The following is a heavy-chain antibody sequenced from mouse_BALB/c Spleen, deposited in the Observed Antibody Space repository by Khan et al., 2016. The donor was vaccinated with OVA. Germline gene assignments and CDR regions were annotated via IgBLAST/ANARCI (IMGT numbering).Heavy chain of an antibody. D-gene: IGHD2-14*01. CDR2: IWGGGGT. J-gene: IGHJ4*01. Sequence: QMQLEESGPGLVAPSQSLSITCPVSGFSLSRYNIHWVRQPPGKGLEWLGMIWGGGGTDYNSTLKSRLSISKDNSQSQAFLNMNSLQTDDSAMYYGARAYYRYDGYDAMDYWGQGTSVTVSS. CDR1: GFSLSRYN. CDR3: ARAYYRYDGYDAMDY. V-gene: IGHV2-6-4*01.